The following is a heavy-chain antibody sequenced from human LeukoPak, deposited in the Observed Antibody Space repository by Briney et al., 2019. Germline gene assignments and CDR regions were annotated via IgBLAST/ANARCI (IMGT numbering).Heavy chain of an antibody. Sequence: GGSLRLSCAASGFTFSSYWMHWVRQAPGKGLVWVSRINTGGSTTDYADSVKGRFTISRDIAKNTLYLQMNSLRAEDTAVYYCSRDLRGRDDYWGQGILVIVSS. J-gene: IGHJ4*02. CDR3: SRDLRGRDDY. CDR2: INTGGSTT. CDR1: GFTFSSYW. V-gene: IGHV3-74*01. D-gene: IGHD5-24*01.